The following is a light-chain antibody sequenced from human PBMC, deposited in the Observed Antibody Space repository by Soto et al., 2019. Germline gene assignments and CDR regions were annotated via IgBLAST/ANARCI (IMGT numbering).Light chain of an antibody. CDR1: QNIHKY. J-gene: IGKJ1*01. Sequence: DLPMTQSPSSLSASVGDRVTISCRSSQNIHKYLNWYQQRPGKAPKLLVYEATSLETGVSSKFSGSGSGTEFTLTINSLQPEDFATYYCQQSFVSPWTFGQGT. CDR3: QQSFVSPWT. V-gene: IGKV1-39*01. CDR2: EAT.